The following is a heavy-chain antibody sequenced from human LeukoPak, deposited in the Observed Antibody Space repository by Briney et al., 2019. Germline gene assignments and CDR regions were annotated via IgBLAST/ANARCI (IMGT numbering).Heavy chain of an antibody. CDR2: INPNSGGT. V-gene: IGHV1-2*02. CDR1: GYTFTSYG. D-gene: IGHD6-19*01. Sequence: ASVKVSRKASGYTFTSYGISWVRQAPGQGLEWMGWINPNSGGTNYAQKFQGRVTMTRDTSISTAYMELSRLTSDDTAVYYCFDYSSSNGGYWGQGTLVTVSS. CDR3: FDYSSSNGGY. J-gene: IGHJ4*02.